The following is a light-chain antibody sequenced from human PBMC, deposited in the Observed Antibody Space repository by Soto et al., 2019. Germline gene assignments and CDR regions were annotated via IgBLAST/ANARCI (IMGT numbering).Light chain of an antibody. CDR1: QSVLYSSNNENY. V-gene: IGKV4-1*01. CDR3: QQYYSTPRN. CDR2: WAS. J-gene: IGKJ5*01. Sequence: IVMTQSPDSLAVSLGDRATINCNSSQSVLYSSNNENYLAWYQQKPGQPPKLLIYWASTRESGVPDRFSGSGSGTDFTLTISSLQAGDVAVYYCQQYYSTPRNFGQGTRLEIK.